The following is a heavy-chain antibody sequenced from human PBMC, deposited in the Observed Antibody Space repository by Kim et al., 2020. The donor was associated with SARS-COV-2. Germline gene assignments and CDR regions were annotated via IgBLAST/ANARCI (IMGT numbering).Heavy chain of an antibody. D-gene: IGHD3-10*01. Sequence: GGSLRLSCAASGFTFSSYAMHWVRQAPGKGLEWVAVISYDGSNKYYADSVKGRFTISRDNSKNTLYLQMNSLRAEDTAVYYCARDRWHPRPLLWFGESRGYWGQGTLVTVSS. J-gene: IGHJ4*02. CDR1: GFTFSSYA. CDR2: ISYDGSNK. V-gene: IGHV3-30*04. CDR3: ARDRWHPRPLLWFGESRGY.